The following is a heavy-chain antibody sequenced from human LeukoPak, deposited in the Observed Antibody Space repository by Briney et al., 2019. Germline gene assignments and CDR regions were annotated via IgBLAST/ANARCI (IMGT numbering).Heavy chain of an antibody. V-gene: IGHV3-33*06. CDR1: GFTFSSYG. CDR2: IWYDGSNK. CDR3: AKGPSLYSSRGWLDP. D-gene: IGHD6-13*01. Sequence: GGSLRLSCAASGFTFSSYGMHWVRQAPGKGLEWVAVIWYDGSNKYYADTVKGRFTISRDNSKNTLYLQMNSLRAEDTAVYYCAKGPSLYSSRGWLDPWGQGTLVTVSS. J-gene: IGHJ5*02.